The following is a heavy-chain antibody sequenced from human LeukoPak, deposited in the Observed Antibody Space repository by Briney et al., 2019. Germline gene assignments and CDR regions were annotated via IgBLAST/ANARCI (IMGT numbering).Heavy chain of an antibody. Sequence: ASVKVSCKASGGTFSSYAVSWVRQAPGQGLEWMGGFIPIFGTANYAQKFQGRVTITADESTSTAYMELSSLRSEDTAVYYCARVLGSHWFDPWGQGTLVTVSS. J-gene: IGHJ5*02. V-gene: IGHV1-69*13. D-gene: IGHD2-15*01. CDR2: FIPIFGTA. CDR1: GGTFSSYA. CDR3: ARVLGSHWFDP.